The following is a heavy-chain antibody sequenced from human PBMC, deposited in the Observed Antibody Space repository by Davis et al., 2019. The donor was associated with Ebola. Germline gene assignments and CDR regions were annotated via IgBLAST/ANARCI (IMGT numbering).Heavy chain of an antibody. J-gene: IGHJ4*02. V-gene: IGHV6-1*01. CDR2: TYYKSKWLN. CDR3: ARGWFRGSFDY. D-gene: IGHD3-10*01. Sequence: HSQTLSLTCGISGDSVSFNSAGWNWIRQSPSRGLEWLGRTYYKSKWLNDYAVSMKSRITINPDTSRNHFSLQLNSVTPEDTAVYYCARGWFRGSFDYWGQGTPVTVSS. CDR1: GDSVSFNSAG.